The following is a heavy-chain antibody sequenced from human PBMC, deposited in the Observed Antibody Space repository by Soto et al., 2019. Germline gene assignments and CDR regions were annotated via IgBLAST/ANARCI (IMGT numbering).Heavy chain of an antibody. CDR1: GFTFSSYS. J-gene: IGHJ4*02. D-gene: IGHD4-17*01. CDR2: ISSSSSYI. Sequence: EVQLVESGGGLVKPGGSLRLSCAASGFTFSSYSMNWVRQAPGKGLEWVSSISSSSSYIYYADSVKGRFTISRDNAKNSLYLEMISRRAEDRAVSCCWGYGPSEGYWGQGPLVTVSS. V-gene: IGHV3-21*01. CDR3: WGYGPSEGY.